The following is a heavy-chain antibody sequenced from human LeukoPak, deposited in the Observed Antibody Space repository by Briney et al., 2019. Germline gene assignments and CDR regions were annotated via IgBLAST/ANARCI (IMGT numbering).Heavy chain of an antibody. CDR2: INPNSGGT. Sequence: GVSVKVSCKASGYTFTGYYMHWVRQAPGQGLEWMGWINPNSGGTNYAQKFQGRVTMTRDTSISTAYMELSRLRSDDTAVYYCARDNGYYDSSGYLYYYYYMGVWGKGTTVTVSS. D-gene: IGHD3-22*01. CDR1: GYTFTGYY. V-gene: IGHV1-2*02. J-gene: IGHJ6*03. CDR3: ARDNGYYDSSGYLYYYYYMGV.